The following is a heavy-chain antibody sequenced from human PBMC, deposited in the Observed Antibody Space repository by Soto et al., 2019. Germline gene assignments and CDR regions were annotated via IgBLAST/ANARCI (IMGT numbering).Heavy chain of an antibody. CDR2: ISSSGSYI. CDR3: AKDRFEYSSSSTSTFDP. CDR1: GFTFSSYS. D-gene: IGHD6-6*01. J-gene: IGHJ5*02. V-gene: IGHV3-21*01. Sequence: GGSLRLSCAASGFTFSSYSMNWVRQAPGKGLEWVSFISSSGSYIYYADSVKGRFTISRDNAKNSLYLQLNSLRAEDTAVYYCAKDRFEYSSSSTSTFDPWGQGTLVTV.